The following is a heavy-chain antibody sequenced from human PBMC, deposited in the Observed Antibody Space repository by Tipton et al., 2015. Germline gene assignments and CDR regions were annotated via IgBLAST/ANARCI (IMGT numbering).Heavy chain of an antibody. J-gene: IGHJ4*02. CDR1: GFSFTNYA. CDR3: AKDTNDFWSGYYPGYFDY. Sequence: GSLRLSCAASGFSFTNYAMSWVRQAPGKGLEWVSAFGGGGGGTYYADSVKGRFTISRDNAKNTLYLQMHILRAEDTAIYYCAKDTNDFWSGYYPGYFDYWGQGTLVTVSS. CDR2: FGGGGGGT. D-gene: IGHD3-3*01. V-gene: IGHV3-23*01.